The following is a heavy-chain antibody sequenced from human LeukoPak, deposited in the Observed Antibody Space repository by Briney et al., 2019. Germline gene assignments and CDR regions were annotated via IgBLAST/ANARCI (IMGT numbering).Heavy chain of an antibody. CDR2: ISGSGGST. D-gene: IGHD6-13*01. V-gene: IGHV3-23*01. CDR3: AKVPHYGYSSSWYCDY. J-gene: IGHJ4*02. Sequence: QPGGSLRLSCAASGFTFSSYGMSWVRQAPGKGLEWVSAISGSGGSTYYADSVKGRFTISRDNSKNTLYLQMNSLRAEDTAVYYCAKVPHYGYSSSWYCDYWGQGTLVTVSS. CDR1: GFTFSSYG.